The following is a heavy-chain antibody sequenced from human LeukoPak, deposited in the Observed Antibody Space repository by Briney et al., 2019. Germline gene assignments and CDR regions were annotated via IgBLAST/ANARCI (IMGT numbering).Heavy chain of an antibody. D-gene: IGHD5-12*01. Sequence: GGSLRLSCAASGFTFSDYYMSWIRQAPGKGLEWVSYISSSGSTIYYADSVKGRFTISRDNAKNSLYLQMNSLRAEDTAVHYCARLVATIIHYFDYWGQGTLVTVSS. CDR3: ARLVATIIHYFDY. CDR1: GFTFSDYY. CDR2: ISSSGSTI. V-gene: IGHV3-11*01. J-gene: IGHJ4*02.